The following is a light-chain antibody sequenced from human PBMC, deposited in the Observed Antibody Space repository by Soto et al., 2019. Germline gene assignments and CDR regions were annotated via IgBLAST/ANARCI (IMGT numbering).Light chain of an antibody. V-gene: IGKV1-5*01. CDR1: QSVSNL. CDR3: QHYETFSCT. J-gene: IGKJ1*01. CDR2: DAS. Sequence: DNQMTNSSYTLTVPLRDRXTXSCRASQSVSNLLAWYQQKPGEAPKLLIYDASDGPLGFPERLIASGSGTKFTLTIASLQPDDFAAYYWQHYETFSCTFGPGTKLDIK.